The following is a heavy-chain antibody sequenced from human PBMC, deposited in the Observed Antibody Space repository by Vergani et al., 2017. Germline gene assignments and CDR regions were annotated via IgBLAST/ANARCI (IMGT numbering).Heavy chain of an antibody. CDR2: IRYDGSNE. D-gene: IGHD5-12*01. V-gene: IGHV3-30*02. CDR3: ANGENGYGAADC. J-gene: IGHJ4*02. Sequence: QVQLVESGGGVVQPGGSLRLSCAASGFTFSNYGMHWVRQAPGKGLEWVAFIRYDGSNEYYADSVKGRFTISRDNSKNTLYLQMNSLRAEDTAVCYCANGENGYGAADCWGQGTLVTVSS. CDR1: GFTFSNYG.